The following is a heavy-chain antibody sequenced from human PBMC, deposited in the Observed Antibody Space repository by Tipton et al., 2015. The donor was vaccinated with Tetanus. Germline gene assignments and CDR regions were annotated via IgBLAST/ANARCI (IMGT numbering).Heavy chain of an antibody. Sequence: TLSLTCTVSGGSIRSDIYTWNWIRQPPGKGLEWLVHISSSGRTNSNYPLKSRITISQDTSKNQFSLKLTSVTAADTAVYYCARGRTMSGVVAPFDLWGQGTQVTVSS. CDR2: ISSSGRT. CDR3: ARGRTMSGVVAPFDL. CDR1: GGSIRSDIYT. D-gene: IGHD3-3*01. V-gene: IGHV4-61*01. J-gene: IGHJ4*02.